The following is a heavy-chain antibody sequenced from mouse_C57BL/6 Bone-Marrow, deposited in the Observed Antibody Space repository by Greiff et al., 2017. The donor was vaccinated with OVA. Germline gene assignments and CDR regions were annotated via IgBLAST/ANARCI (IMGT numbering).Heavy chain of an antibody. V-gene: IGHV1-82*01. J-gene: IGHJ2*01. CDR3: ARWDGYYVLYFDY. Sequence: QVQLQQSGPELVKPGASVKISCKASGYAFSSSWMNWVKQRPGKGLEWIGRIYPGDGDTNYNGKFKGKATLTADKSSSTAYMQLSSLTSEDSAVYFCARWDGYYVLYFDYWGQGTTLTVSS. CDR1: GYAFSSSW. CDR2: IYPGDGDT. D-gene: IGHD2-3*01.